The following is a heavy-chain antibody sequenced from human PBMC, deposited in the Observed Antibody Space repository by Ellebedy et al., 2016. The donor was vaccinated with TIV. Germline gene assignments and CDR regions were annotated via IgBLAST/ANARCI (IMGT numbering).Heavy chain of an antibody. CDR1: GGSISSGSSY. CDR2: IYYSGST. V-gene: IGHV4-31*03. Sequence: MPGRSLRLSCTVSGGSISSGSSYWTWIRQQPVKGLEWIRNIYYSGSTYYRPSLKTRVTISLDTSNNKFSLRLNSVTAADTAVYYCARDKSGSGSLAYWGQGSLVTVSS. J-gene: IGHJ4*02. D-gene: IGHD3-10*01. CDR3: ARDKSGSGSLAY.